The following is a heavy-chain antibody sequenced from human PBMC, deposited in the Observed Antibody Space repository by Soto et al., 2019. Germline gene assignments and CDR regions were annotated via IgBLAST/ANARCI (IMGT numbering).Heavy chain of an antibody. V-gene: IGHV1-69*01. Sequence: QVQLVQSGAEVKKPGSSVKVSCKASGGTFSSYAISWVRQAPGQGLEWMGGIIPIFGTATYAQKFQGRVTITADESTSTAYMELRSLRSEDTAVYCCARGGDIVVVPAARDYYYGMDVWGQGTTVTVSS. J-gene: IGHJ6*02. CDR3: ARGGDIVVVPAARDYYYGMDV. D-gene: IGHD2-2*01. CDR1: GGTFSSYA. CDR2: IIPIFGTA.